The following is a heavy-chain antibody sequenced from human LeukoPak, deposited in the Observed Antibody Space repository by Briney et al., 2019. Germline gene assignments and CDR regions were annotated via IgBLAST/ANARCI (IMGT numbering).Heavy chain of an antibody. CDR2: MNPNSGNT. D-gene: IGHD6-6*01. V-gene: IGHV1-8*01. Sequence: GASVKVSCKASGYTFTSYDINWVRQATGQGPEWMGWMNPNSGNTGYAQKFQGRVTMTRNTSISTAYMELSSPRSEDTAVYYCARGRSSSAPDDDYWGQGTLVTVSS. J-gene: IGHJ4*02. CDR1: GYTFTSYD. CDR3: ARGRSSSAPDDDY.